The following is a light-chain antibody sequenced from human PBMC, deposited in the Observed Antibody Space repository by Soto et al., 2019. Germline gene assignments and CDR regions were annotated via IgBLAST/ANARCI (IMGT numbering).Light chain of an antibody. CDR3: QQYFSAPHT. Sequence: DIGRAQSPDSLAVSLGERATINCKSSQSVLYSAINKNYLAWYQQKPGQPPKLLIYWASSRESGVSDRFSGSGSGTDFTLTIRSLQAEDVAVYYCQQYFSAPHTFGQGTKLEIK. CDR1: QSVLYSAINKNY. CDR2: WAS. V-gene: IGKV4-1*01. J-gene: IGKJ2*01.